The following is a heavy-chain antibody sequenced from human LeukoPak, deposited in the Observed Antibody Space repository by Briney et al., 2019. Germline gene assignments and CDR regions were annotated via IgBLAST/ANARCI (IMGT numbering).Heavy chain of an antibody. CDR1: GGSFSGYY. CDR2: INHSGST. V-gene: IGHV4-34*01. D-gene: IGHD6-19*01. J-gene: IGHJ4*02. Sequence: SETLSLTCAVYGGSFSGYYWSWIRQPPGKGLEWIGEINHSGSTNYNPSLKSRVTISVDTSKNQFSLKLSSVTAADTAVYYCAREISSGWYREWGYWGQGTLVTVSS. CDR3: AREISSGWYREWGY.